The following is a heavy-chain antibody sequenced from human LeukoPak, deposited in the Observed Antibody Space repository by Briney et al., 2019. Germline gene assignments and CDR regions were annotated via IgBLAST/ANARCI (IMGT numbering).Heavy chain of an antibody. V-gene: IGHV4-34*01. CDR2: INHSGST. CDR1: GGSFSGYY. D-gene: IGHD3-22*01. Sequence: SETLSLTCAVYGGSFSGYYWSWIRQPPGKGLEWIGEINHSGSTNYNPSLKSRVTISVDTSKNQLSLKLSSVTAADTAVYYCAREGPYYYDSSGYYFDYWGQGTLVTVSS. CDR3: AREGPYYYDSSGYYFDY. J-gene: IGHJ4*02.